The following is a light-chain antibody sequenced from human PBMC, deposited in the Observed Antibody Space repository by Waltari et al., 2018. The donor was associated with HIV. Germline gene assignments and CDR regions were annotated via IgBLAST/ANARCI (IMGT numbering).Light chain of an antibody. CDR2: DAS. Sequence: ILLTQSPATLSLSPGERATLSCEARQNICSSLPWYQHKPGHTPRLVITDASIRTTDTPARFSGTGAGREFYLTISSLEPEDAAVYYCQQRSRSSPLTFGGGTKV. J-gene: IGKJ4*01. CDR3: QQRSRSSPLT. CDR1: QNICSS. V-gene: IGKV3-11*02.